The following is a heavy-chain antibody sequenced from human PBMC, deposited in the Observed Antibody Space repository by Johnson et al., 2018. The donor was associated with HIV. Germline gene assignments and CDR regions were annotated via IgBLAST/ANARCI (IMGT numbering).Heavy chain of an antibody. D-gene: IGHD6-19*01. V-gene: IGHV3-9*01. CDR3: AKDSYSSGWYGDAFDI. Sequence: VQLVESGGGLVQPGRSPRLSCAASGFTFDDYAMHWVRQAPGKGLEWVSGISWNSGSIGYADSVKGRFTISRDNAKNSLYLQRNSLRAEDTALYYCAKDSYSSGWYGDAFDIWGQGTMVTVSS. J-gene: IGHJ3*02. CDR1: GFTFDDYA. CDR2: ISWNSGSI.